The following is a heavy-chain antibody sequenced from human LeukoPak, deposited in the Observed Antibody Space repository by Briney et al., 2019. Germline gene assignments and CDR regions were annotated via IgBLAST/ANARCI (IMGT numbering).Heavy chain of an antibody. CDR3: ATTASIAVAGTLDY. D-gene: IGHD6-19*01. J-gene: IGHJ4*02. CDR2: FDPEDGET. CDR1: GGTFSSYA. V-gene: IGHV1-24*01. Sequence: ASVKVSCKASGGTFSSYAISWVRQAPGKGLEWMGGFDPEDGETIYAQKFQGRVTMTEDTSTDTAYMELSSLRSEDTAVYYCATTASIAVAGTLDYWGQGTLVTVSS.